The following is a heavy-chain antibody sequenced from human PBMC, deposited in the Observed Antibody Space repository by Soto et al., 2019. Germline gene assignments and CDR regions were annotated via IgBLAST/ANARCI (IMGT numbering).Heavy chain of an antibody. Sequence: GESLKISCAASGFTFSSYAMSWVRQAPGKGLEWVSAISGSGGSTYYADSEKGRFTISRDNSKNTLYLQMNSLRAEDTAVYYCAKYYYDSSGYDAFDIWGQGTMVTVSS. CDR1: GFTFSSYA. CDR3: AKYYYDSSGYDAFDI. J-gene: IGHJ3*02. CDR2: ISGSGGST. V-gene: IGHV3-23*01. D-gene: IGHD3-22*01.